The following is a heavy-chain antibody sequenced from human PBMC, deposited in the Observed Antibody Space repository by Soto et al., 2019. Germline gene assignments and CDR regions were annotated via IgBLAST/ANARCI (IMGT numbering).Heavy chain of an antibody. V-gene: IGHV1-18*04. CDR3: AIYHLELFRFDY. CDR1: DFSFTSHG. D-gene: IGHD2-2*01. J-gene: IGHJ4*02. CDR2: ISLYNGNT. Sequence: RASVKVSCKAYDFSFTSHGISWVRQAPAQGLEWMGWISLYNGNTNYAQQFQGRVTMTTDTSTSTAYMELRSLRSDDTAMYFCAIYHLELFRFDYWGQGTLVTVSS.